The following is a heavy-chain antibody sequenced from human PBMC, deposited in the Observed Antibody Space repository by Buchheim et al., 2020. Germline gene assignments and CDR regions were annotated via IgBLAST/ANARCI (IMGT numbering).Heavy chain of an antibody. J-gene: IGHJ3*02. CDR2: IYYNGST. CDR3: ARDEEHCSGGTCYSDDASDI. CDR1: GGSISSGGYY. V-gene: IGHV4-31*03. D-gene: IGHD2-15*01. Sequence: QVQLQESGPGLVKPSQTLSLTCNVSGGSISSGGYYWSWIRQHPGQGLEWIGYIYYNGSTDYNPSLKSRVTMSVDTSKNQFSLKLSSVTAADTAVYYCARDEEHCSGGTCYSDDASDIWGQGT.